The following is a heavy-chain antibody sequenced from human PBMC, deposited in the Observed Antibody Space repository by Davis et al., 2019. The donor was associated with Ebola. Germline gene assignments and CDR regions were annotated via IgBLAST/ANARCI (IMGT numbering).Heavy chain of an antibody. CDR1: GGSISSGSYY. CDR3: ARGHFAFDY. Sequence: PSETLSLTCTVSGGSISSGSYYWSWIRQPPGKGLEWIGEIDPTGSSNYNPSLKSRVTISIDTSKKQFSLKLSSLTAADTAVYYCARGHFAFDYWGQGTLVTVSS. CDR2: IDPTGSS. J-gene: IGHJ4*02. V-gene: IGHV4-39*01. D-gene: IGHD3-3*02.